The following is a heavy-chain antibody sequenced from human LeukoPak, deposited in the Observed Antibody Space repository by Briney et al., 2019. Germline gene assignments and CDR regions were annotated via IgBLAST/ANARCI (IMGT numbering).Heavy chain of an antibody. Sequence: KVSCKASGYTFTSYGISWVRQAPGQGLEWMGIIYPGDSDTRYSPSFQGQVTISADKSISTAYLQWSSLKASDTAMYYCAVLWFGEPYYFDYWGQGTLVTVSS. CDR3: AVLWFGEPYYFDY. CDR2: IYPGDSDT. D-gene: IGHD3-10*01. V-gene: IGHV5-51*01. CDR1: GYTFTSYG. J-gene: IGHJ4*02.